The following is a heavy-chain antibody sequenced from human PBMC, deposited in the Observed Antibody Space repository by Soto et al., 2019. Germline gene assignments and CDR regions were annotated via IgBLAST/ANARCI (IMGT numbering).Heavy chain of an antibody. CDR1: GYTFTSYA. CDR2: INAGNGNT. Sequence: QVQLVQSGAEVKKPGASVKVSCKASGYTFTSYAMHWVRQAPGQRREWMGWINAGNGNTKYSQQFQGRVTITRDTSASTAYMELSSLRSEDTAVYYCAREGGTIFGVAGNYYYYYMDVWGKGTTVTVSS. CDR3: AREGGTIFGVAGNYYYYYMDV. J-gene: IGHJ6*03. V-gene: IGHV1-3*01. D-gene: IGHD3-3*01.